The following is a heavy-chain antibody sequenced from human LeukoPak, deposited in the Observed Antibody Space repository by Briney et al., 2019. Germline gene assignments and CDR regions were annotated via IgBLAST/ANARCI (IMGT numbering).Heavy chain of an antibody. CDR1: GFTFSGYG. CDR3: AKDHRFTIFGVAQDAFDI. D-gene: IGHD3-3*01. CDR2: ISYDGSNK. Sequence: GGSLRLSCAASGFTFSGYGMHWVRQAPGKGLEWVAVISYDGSNKYYADSVKGRFTISRDNSKSTLYLQMNSLRAEDTAVYYCAKDHRFTIFGVAQDAFDIWGQGTMVTVSS. J-gene: IGHJ3*02. V-gene: IGHV3-30*18.